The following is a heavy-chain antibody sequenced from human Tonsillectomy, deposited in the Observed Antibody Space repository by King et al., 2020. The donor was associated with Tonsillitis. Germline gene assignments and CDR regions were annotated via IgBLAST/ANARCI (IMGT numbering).Heavy chain of an antibody. CDR3: AKDSGELLGRNYFGY. V-gene: IGHV3-30*18. CDR1: GFTFSSYG. J-gene: IGHJ4*02. D-gene: IGHD1-26*01. Sequence: VQLVESGGGVVQPGRSLRLSCAASGFTFSSYGMHWVRQAPGKGLEWVAVISYDGSNKYYADSVKGRFTISRDNSKNTLYLQMNSLRAEDTAVYYCAKDSGELLGRNYFGYWGQGTLVTVSS. CDR2: ISYDGSNK.